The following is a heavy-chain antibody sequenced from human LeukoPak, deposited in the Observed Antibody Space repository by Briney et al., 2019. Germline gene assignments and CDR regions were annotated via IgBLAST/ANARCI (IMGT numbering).Heavy chain of an antibody. CDR1: GFTFSSYG. D-gene: IGHD3-10*01. J-gene: IGHJ4*02. CDR2: ISSSGSTI. Sequence: GGSLRLSCAASGFTFSSYGMNWVRQAPGKGLEWVSYISSSGSTIYYADSVKGRFTISRDNAKNSLYLQMNSLRAEDTAVYYCASDPVYYYASGMQAHFDYWGQGTLDTVSS. CDR3: ASDPVYYYASGMQAHFDY. V-gene: IGHV3-48*03.